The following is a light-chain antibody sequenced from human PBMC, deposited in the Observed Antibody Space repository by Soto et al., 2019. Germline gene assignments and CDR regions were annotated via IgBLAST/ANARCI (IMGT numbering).Light chain of an antibody. CDR1: SSDVGTYNY. CDR2: EVG. V-gene: IGLV2-14*01. J-gene: IGLJ1*01. CDR3: SSYTSRSTGV. Sequence: QSALTQPASVSGSPGRSITISCTGTSSDVGTYNYVSWYQQHPGKAPKLMIYEVGNRPSGVSNRFSGSKSGNTASLTISGLQAEDEADYYCSSYTSRSTGVFGTGTKLTVL.